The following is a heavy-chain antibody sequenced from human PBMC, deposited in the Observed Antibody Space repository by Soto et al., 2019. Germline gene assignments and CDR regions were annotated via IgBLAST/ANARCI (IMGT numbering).Heavy chain of an antibody. CDR1: GYTFTSYG. V-gene: IGHV1-18*01. J-gene: IGHJ4*02. CDR3: SIVSPPFYS. Sequence: QVQLVQSGAEVKKPGASVKVSCKASGYTFTSYGISWVRQAPGQGLEWMGWISGYNGNTKYAQKLPGTVTLTTATPTSPAYLALRTLRSDDTAAYYCSIVSPPFYSWGQGTLFTVSS. CDR2: ISGYNGNT.